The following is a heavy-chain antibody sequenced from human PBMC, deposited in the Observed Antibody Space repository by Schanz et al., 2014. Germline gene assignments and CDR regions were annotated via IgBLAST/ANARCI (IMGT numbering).Heavy chain of an antibody. V-gene: IGHV3-9*01. CDR1: GFTFDNYA. CDR2: ISWNSGSI. CDR3: AKDRQNRVNRVGYYYGMDV. J-gene: IGHJ6*02. D-gene: IGHD3-16*01. Sequence: EVQLVESGGGLVQPGGSLRLSCAASGFTFDNYAMHWVRQAPGKGLEWVSSISWNSGSIGYADSVKGRFTISRDDAKNSLYLQMNSLRAEDTALYYCAKDRQNRVNRVGYYYGMDVWGQGTTVTVSS.